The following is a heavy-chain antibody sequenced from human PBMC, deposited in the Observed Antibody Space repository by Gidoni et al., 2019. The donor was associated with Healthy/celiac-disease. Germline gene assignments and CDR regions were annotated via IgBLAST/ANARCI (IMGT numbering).Heavy chain of an antibody. J-gene: IGHJ3*02. D-gene: IGHD3-22*01. CDR1: GFTFSSYA. CDR2: ISSNGGST. V-gene: IGHV3-64D*06. Sequence: EVQLVESGGGLVQPGGSLRLSCSASGFTFSSYAMHWVRQAPGKGLEYVSAISSNGGSTDYADSVKGRFTISRDNSKHTLYLQMSSLRAEDTAVYYCVKTLYYYDSSGYGYAFDIWGQGTMVTVSS. CDR3: VKTLYYYDSSGYGYAFDI.